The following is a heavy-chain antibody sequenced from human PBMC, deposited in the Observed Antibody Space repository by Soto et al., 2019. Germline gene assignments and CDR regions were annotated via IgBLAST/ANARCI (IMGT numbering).Heavy chain of an antibody. Sequence: QVQLVQSGAEVKKPGASVKVSCKASGYTFTNYGISWVRQAPGQGLEWIGWISSYNGNTNYAQKLQGRVRMTTDTSTSTTYMELRSLRSDDTAVYYCARDWRSTVTTSGDYWGQGTLVTVSS. CDR3: ARDWRSTVTTSGDY. CDR2: ISSYNGNT. CDR1: GYTFTNYG. D-gene: IGHD4-4*01. V-gene: IGHV1-18*01. J-gene: IGHJ4*02.